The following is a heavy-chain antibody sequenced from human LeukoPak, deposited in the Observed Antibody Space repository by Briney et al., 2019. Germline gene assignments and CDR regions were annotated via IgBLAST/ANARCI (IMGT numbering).Heavy chain of an antibody. V-gene: IGHV3-23*01. CDR1: GLTFSNYA. CDR2: ISGSAHKI. Sequence: GGSLRLSCVASGLTFSNYAVSWVRQAPEKGLDWVSVISGSAHKIRYADSVKGRFTISRDNSENIVYLQMNNLRVEDTAVYYCAGRRTGYSSGYGHWGQGTLVTVSS. J-gene: IGHJ4*02. D-gene: IGHD5-18*01. CDR3: AGRRTGYSSGYGH.